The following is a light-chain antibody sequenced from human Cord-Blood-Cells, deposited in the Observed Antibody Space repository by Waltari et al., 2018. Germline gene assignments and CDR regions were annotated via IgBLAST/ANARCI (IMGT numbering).Light chain of an antibody. CDR1: KLGDKY. CDR3: QAWDSSTYV. V-gene: IGLV3-1*01. CDR2: QDS. J-gene: IGLJ1*01. Sequence: SYELTQPPSVSVSPGQTASIPCSGVKLGDKYACWYQQKPGQSPVLVIYQDSKRPSGIPERFSGSNSGNTATLTISGTQAMDEADYYCQAWDSSTYVFGTGTKVTVL.